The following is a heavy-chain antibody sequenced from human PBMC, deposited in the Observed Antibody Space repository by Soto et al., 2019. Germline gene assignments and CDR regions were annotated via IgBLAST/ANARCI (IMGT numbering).Heavy chain of an antibody. J-gene: IGHJ6*03. CDR3: ARHSPPRNYYMDV. CDR2: ICNSGTT. Sequence: SETLSLTCTVSGGTIRSYCWTWIRQPPGKGLEWIGYICNSGTTNYNPSLKSRVTISVDTSKNQFSLKLSSVTAADTAVYYCARHSPPRNYYMDVWGKGTTVTVSS. V-gene: IGHV4-59*08. CDR1: GGTIRSYC.